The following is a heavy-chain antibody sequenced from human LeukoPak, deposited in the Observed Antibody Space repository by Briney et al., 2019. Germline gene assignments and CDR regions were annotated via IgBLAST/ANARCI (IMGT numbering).Heavy chain of an antibody. V-gene: IGHV3-74*01. D-gene: IGHD3-22*01. CDR2: INSDGSSP. CDR3: ARDRIEDYDSTGYPAY. Sequence: GGSLGLSCAASGFTFSNYWMHWVRQAPGKGLVWVSRINSDGSSPGYADFVKGRFTISRDNAKNTVYLQMNSLRVEDTAVYYCARDRIEDYDSTGYPAYWGQGALVTVSS. CDR1: GFTFSNYW. J-gene: IGHJ4*02.